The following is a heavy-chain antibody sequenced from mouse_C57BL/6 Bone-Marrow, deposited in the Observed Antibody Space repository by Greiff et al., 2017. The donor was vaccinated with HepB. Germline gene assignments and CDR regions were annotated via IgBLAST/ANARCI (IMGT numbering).Heavy chain of an antibody. V-gene: IGHV10-1*01. CDR3: VRQGDYYGSSYDWYFDV. Sequence: EVQRVESGGGLVQPKGSLKLSCAASGFSFNTYAMNWVRQAPGKGLEWVARIRSKSNNYATYYADSVKDRFTISRDDSESMLYLQMNNLKTEDTAMYYCVRQGDYYGSSYDWYFDVWGTGTTVTVSS. J-gene: IGHJ1*03. CDR2: IRSKSNNYAT. D-gene: IGHD1-1*01. CDR1: GFSFNTYA.